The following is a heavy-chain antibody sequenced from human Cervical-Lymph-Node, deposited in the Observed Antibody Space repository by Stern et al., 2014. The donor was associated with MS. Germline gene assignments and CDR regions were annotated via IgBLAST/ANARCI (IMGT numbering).Heavy chain of an antibody. V-gene: IGHV1-69*06. CDR2: IIPVLGPT. CDR1: GGTFSTSG. Sequence: VQLVESGAEVKKPGSSVKVSCKAYGGTFSTSGISWVRQAPGQGLEWMGVIIPVLGPTNYARKFQGRLTITADTSTSTVHMALSSLTSEDTAVYYCARDLGVGPSVSWGEGTVVTVSS. CDR3: ARDLGVGPSVS. J-gene: IGHJ5*02. D-gene: IGHD1-26*01.